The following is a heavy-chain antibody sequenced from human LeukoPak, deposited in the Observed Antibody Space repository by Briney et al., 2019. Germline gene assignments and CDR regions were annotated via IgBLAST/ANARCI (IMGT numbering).Heavy chain of an antibody. V-gene: IGHV4-39*07. J-gene: IGHJ6*03. Sequence: PSETLSLTCTVSGGSISSSTYYWGWMRQPPGKGLEWIGSITYSGSTYYNPSLKSRVTISVDTSKNQFSLKLISVTAEDTAVYYCARVLRYCSGGNCYSGGLGYMDVWGKGTTVTISS. CDR2: ITYSGST. CDR3: ARVLRYCSGGNCYSGGLGYMDV. CDR1: GGSISSSTYY. D-gene: IGHD2-15*01.